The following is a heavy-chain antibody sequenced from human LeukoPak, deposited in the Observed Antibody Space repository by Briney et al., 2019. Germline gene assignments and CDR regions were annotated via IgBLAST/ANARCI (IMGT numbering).Heavy chain of an antibody. V-gene: IGHV4-39*01. J-gene: IGHJ4*02. D-gene: IGHD1-14*01. CDR3: ARHRNHYADYFDY. CDR1: GGSISSSSCY. Sequence: SETLSLTCTVSGGSISSSSCYWGWIRQTPGKGLEWIGSIYYSGSTYYNPSLKSRVTISVDTSKNQFSLKLRSVTAADTAVYYCARHRNHYADYFDYWGQGTLVTVSS. CDR2: IYYSGST.